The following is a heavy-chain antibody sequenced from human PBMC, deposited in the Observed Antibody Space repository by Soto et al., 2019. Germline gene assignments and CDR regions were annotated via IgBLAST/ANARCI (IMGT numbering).Heavy chain of an antibody. CDR3: AKAYYDSSGYYYNDY. CDR1: GFLFRDYS. D-gene: IGHD3-22*01. V-gene: IGHV3-48*01. Sequence: PGGSLRLSCAASGFLFRDYSMNWVRQTPGKGLEWIAHIAGGGVPTYYADSVKGRFTISRDRGKNFLYLQMNSLRAEDTAVYYCAKAYYDSSGYYYNDYWGQGTLVTVSS. CDR2: IAGGGVPT. J-gene: IGHJ4*02.